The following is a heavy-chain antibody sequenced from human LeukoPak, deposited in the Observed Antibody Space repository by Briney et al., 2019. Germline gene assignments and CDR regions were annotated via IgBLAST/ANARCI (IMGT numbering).Heavy chain of an antibody. CDR3: AKDNPGIAARLVPDY. J-gene: IGHJ4*02. D-gene: IGHD6-6*01. Sequence: GGSLRLSCAASGFTLSRYCMNWVRQAPGKGLEWVANINQDGSERFYVDSVKGRFTISRDNAKNSLCLQMNSLRAEDTAVYYCAKDNPGIAARLVPDYWGQGTQVTVSS. CDR2: INQDGSER. V-gene: IGHV3-7*03. CDR1: GFTLSRYC.